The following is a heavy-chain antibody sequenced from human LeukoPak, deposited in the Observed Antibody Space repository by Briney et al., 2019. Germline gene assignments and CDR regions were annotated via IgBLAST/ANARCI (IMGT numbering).Heavy chain of an antibody. V-gene: IGHV3-21*05. J-gene: IGHJ5*02. CDR3: ARGGYCSSTSCYWFDP. CDR1: GFTFSSYS. CDR2: ISSSGSYT. Sequence: GGSLRLSCAASGFTFSSYSLNWIRQAPGKGLEWVSYISSSGSYTNYADSVKGRFTTSRDNAKNSLYLQMNSLRAEDTALYYCARGGYCSSTSCYWFDPWGQGTLVTVSS. D-gene: IGHD2-2*01.